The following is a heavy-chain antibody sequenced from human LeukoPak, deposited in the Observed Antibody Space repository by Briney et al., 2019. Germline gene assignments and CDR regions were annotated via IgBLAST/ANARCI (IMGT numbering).Heavy chain of an antibody. CDR2: INPNSGGT. Sequence: EASVKVSCKASGYTFTGYYMHWVRQAPGQGLEWMGWINPNSGGTNYAQKFQGWVTMTRDTSISTAYMELSRLRSDDTAVYYCARGDGYCGGDCFDFDYWGQGTLVTVSS. D-gene: IGHD2-21*02. J-gene: IGHJ4*02. CDR1: GYTFTGYY. V-gene: IGHV1-2*04. CDR3: ARGDGYCGGDCFDFDY.